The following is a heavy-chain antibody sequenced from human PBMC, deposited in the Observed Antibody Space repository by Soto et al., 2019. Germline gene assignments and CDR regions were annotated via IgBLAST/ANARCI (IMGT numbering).Heavy chain of an antibody. V-gene: IGHV4-59*12. D-gene: IGHD3-10*01. CDR3: ARAVGFYDSGNYYNPNWFDP. CDR2: VSYTGST. CDR1: GGSIRSFY. Sequence: PSETLSLTCSVFGGSIRSFYWSWIRQPPGKGLEWIGYVSYTGSTDYNPSLKSRVTISVDTSKNQFSLKLSPVTAADTAVYYCARAVGFYDSGNYYNPNWFDPWGQGTLVPSPQ. J-gene: IGHJ5*02.